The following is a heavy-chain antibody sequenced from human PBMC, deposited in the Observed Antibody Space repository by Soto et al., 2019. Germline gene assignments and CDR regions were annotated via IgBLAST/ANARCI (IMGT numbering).Heavy chain of an antibody. D-gene: IGHD2-15*01. J-gene: IGHJ4*02. CDR3: AKDRRGAYCSGGICYAPEY. CDR1: GFTFSSHV. CDR2: ISGTGGT. V-gene: IGHV3-23*01. Sequence: EVQLWESGGGLVQPGGSLRLSCAVSGFTFSSHVMSWVRQAPGKGLEWVSAISGTGGTYYADSVKGRFTISRDNSKNALYLQMNNLRDEDTAVYYCAKDRRGAYCSGGICYAPEYWGQGPLVIVSS.